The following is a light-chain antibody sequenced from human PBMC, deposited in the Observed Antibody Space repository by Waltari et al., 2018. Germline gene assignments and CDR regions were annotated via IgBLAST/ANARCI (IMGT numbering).Light chain of an antibody. Sequence: QLVRTQSPSASASLGASVKLTFTVSSGHSSYAMSWHHPQPEKGPRYLMKLNSDGSHSKGDGIPDRFSGSSSGAERYLTISSLQSEDEADYYCQTWGTGIHWVFGGGTKLTVL. J-gene: IGLJ3*02. V-gene: IGLV4-69*01. CDR1: SGHSSYA. CDR3: QTWGTGIHWV. CDR2: LNSDGSH.